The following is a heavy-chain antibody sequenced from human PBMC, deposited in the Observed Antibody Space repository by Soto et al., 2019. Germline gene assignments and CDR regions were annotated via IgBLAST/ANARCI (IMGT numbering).Heavy chain of an antibody. J-gene: IGHJ4*02. CDR2: IRSDGGDT. Sequence: EVQLVESGGCLVQPGGSLRLSCGASGFSFSRYWMHWVRQAPGKGLVWGSRIRSDGGDTDYADSVKGRFTISRDNAKNTLFLQIKSLRAEDTAVYYCVRDGDAYDFDYWGQGTLVTVSS. CDR1: GFSFSRYW. CDR3: VRDGDAYDFDY. D-gene: IGHD5-12*01. V-gene: IGHV3-74*01.